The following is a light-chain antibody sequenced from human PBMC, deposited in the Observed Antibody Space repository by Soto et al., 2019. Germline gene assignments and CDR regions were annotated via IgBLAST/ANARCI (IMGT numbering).Light chain of an antibody. Sequence: QSVLTQPPSVSGAPGQRVTVSCTGNSSNIGAGYDVHWYQQLPATAPKLLIFDNNNRPSGVPDRFSGSKSGTSASLAITGLQAQDEADYYCQSYDSSLSGYVFGTGTKVXVL. CDR1: SSNIGAGYD. CDR3: QSYDSSLSGYV. J-gene: IGLJ1*01. V-gene: IGLV1-40*01. CDR2: DNN.